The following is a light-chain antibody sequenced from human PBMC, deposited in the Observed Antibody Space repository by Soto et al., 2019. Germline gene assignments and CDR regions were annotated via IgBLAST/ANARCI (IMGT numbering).Light chain of an antibody. Sequence: DIVMTQSPDSLVVSLGERATINCKSSQSVLYSPNNKNYLAWYQHKPGQPPKLLIYWASIRESGVPDRFSGSGYETDFTLTISNLQAEDVAVYYCHQYSITPRTFGQGTKVEVK. CDR2: WAS. J-gene: IGKJ1*01. V-gene: IGKV4-1*01. CDR1: QSVLYSPNNKNY. CDR3: HQYSITPRT.